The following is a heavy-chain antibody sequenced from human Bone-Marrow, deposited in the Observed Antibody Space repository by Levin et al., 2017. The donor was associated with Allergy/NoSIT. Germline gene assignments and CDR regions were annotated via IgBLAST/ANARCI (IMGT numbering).Heavy chain of an antibody. CDR3: ARDRIAVAANWFDS. Sequence: SETLSLTCTVSDGSMTDYFWSWIRQAPAAGLEWIGYADSTGSTKYNPSLKGRVTISVDTSKNQFSLNLTSVTVADTAVYYCARDRIAVAANWFDSWGQGTLVTVSS. V-gene: IGHV4-59*01. D-gene: IGHD6-19*01. J-gene: IGHJ5*01. CDR1: DGSMTDYF. CDR2: ADSTGST.